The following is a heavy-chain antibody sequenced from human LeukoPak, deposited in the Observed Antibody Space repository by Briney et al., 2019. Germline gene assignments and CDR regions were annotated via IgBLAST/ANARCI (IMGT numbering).Heavy chain of an antibody. J-gene: IGHJ6*02. D-gene: IGHD2-15*01. Sequence: GGSLRLSCAASGFTFSSYAMRWVRQAPGKGLEWVSAICDSGGNTYYADSVKGRFTISRDNSKNTLYLQMNSLRAEDTAVYYCASTLPCFHGLDVWGQGTTVTVSS. CDR2: ICDSGGNT. CDR1: GFTFSSYA. V-gene: IGHV3-23*01. CDR3: ASTLPCFHGLDV.